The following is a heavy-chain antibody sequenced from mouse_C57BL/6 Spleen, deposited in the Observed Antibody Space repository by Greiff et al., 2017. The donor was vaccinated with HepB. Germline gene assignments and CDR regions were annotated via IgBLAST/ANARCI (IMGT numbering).Heavy chain of an antibody. CDR2: ISNGGGST. D-gene: IGHD1-1*01. CDR1: GFTFSDYY. J-gene: IGHJ4*01. V-gene: IGHV5-12*01. Sequence: EVQGVESGGGLVQPGGSLKLSCAASGFTFSDYYMYWVRQTPEKRLEWVAYISNGGGSTYYPDTVKGRFTISRDNAKNTLYLQMSRLKSEDTAMYYCARGITTVVATDAMDYWGQGTSVTVSS. CDR3: ARGITTVVATDAMDY.